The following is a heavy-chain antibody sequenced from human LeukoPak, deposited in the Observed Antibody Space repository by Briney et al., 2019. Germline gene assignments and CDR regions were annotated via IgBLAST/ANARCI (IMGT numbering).Heavy chain of an antibody. J-gene: IGHJ3*02. CDR1: GGSISSYY. Sequence: PSETLSLTCTVSGGSISSYYWSWIRQPPGKGLEWIGYIYYSGSTNYNPSLKSQVTISVDTSKNQFSLKLSSVTAADTAVYYCARRTTVVTRYAFDIWGQGTMVTVSS. CDR3: ARRTTVVTRYAFDI. CDR2: IYYSGST. D-gene: IGHD4-23*01. V-gene: IGHV4-59*08.